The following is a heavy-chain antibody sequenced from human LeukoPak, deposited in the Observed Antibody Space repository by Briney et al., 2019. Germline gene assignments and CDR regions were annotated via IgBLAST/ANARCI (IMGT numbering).Heavy chain of an antibody. CDR1: GGSFSGYY. CDR2: INHSGST. CDR3: ARVNVAVAGTP. D-gene: IGHD6-19*01. Sequence: KPSETLSLTCAVYGGSFSGYYWSWIRQPSGKGLEWIGEINHSGSTNYNPSLKSRVTISVDTSKNQFSLKLSSVTAADTAVYYCARVNVAVAGTPWGQGTLVTVSS. V-gene: IGHV4-34*01. J-gene: IGHJ5*02.